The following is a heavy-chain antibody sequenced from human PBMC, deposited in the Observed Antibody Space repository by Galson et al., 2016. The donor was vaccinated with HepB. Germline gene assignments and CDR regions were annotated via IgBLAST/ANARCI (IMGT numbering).Heavy chain of an antibody. CDR3: AKEGHYGGHFYMDV. CDR2: IWPDASNE. CDR1: TFTFNCCG. Sequence: SLRLSCAASTFTFNCCGMHWVRQAPGKGLEWVAVIWPDASNEKYGDAVKGRFTISRDNSKNTLYLQMNNRRIEDTAVYYCAKEGHYGGHFYMDVWGEGTTVTVSS. J-gene: IGHJ6*03. D-gene: IGHD4-17*01. V-gene: IGHV3-33*06.